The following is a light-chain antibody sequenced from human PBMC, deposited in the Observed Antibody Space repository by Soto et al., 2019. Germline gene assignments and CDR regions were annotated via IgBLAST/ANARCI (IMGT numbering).Light chain of an antibody. CDR1: QSVSSSY. V-gene: IGKV3-20*01. J-gene: IGKJ4*01. CDR2: GGS. CDR3: QQYNNWPRAT. Sequence: EIVFTQSPGTLSLSLGERATLSCRASQSVSSSYLAWYQQKPGQAPRLLIYGGSSRATGIPVRFSGSGSETNFTLTITRLEPEDFGVYYCQQYNNWPRATFGGGTKVDIK.